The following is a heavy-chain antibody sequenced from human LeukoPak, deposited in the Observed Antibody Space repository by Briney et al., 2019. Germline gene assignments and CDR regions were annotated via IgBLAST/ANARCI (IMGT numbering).Heavy chain of an antibody. CDR2: IKSKTDGGTT. D-gene: IGHD3-22*01. CDR1: GFTFSNAW. Sequence: PGGSLRLSCAASGFTFSNAWMSWVRQAPGKGLEWVGRIKSKTDGGTTDYAAPVKGRFTISRDDSKNTLYLQMNSLKTEDTAVYYCTTDCHYDSSGYYVGYWGQGTLVTVSS. J-gene: IGHJ4*02. CDR3: TTDCHYDSSGYYVGY. V-gene: IGHV3-15*01.